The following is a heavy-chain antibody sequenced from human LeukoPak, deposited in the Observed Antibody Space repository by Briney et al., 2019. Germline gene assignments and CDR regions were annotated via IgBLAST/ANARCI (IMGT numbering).Heavy chain of an antibody. D-gene: IGHD3-22*01. J-gene: IGHJ4*02. Sequence: TASETLSLTCAVYGGSFSGYYWSWIRQPPGKGLEWIGEINHSGSTNYNPSLKSRVTISVDTSKNQFSLKLSSVTAADTAVYYCARLERRGYYWGFDYWGQGTLVTVSS. CDR1: GGSFSGYY. CDR3: ARLERRGYYWGFDY. CDR2: INHSGST. V-gene: IGHV4-34*01.